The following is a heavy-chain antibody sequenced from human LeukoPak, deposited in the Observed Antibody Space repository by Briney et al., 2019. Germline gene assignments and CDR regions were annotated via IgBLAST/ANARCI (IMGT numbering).Heavy chain of an antibody. V-gene: IGHV3-53*01. CDR3: AREVSLAGGSGSYPFDL. D-gene: IGHD3-10*01. CDR1: GFSFSDNY. Sequence: GGSLRLSCAASGFSFSDNYMSWIRQAPGKGLEWVSFISAGGNKYYADSVKGRFTISRDNSKNTLFLQMNSVRAEDTAVYYCAREVSLAGGSGSYPFDLWGQGTLVTVSS. J-gene: IGHJ4*02. CDR2: ISAGGNK.